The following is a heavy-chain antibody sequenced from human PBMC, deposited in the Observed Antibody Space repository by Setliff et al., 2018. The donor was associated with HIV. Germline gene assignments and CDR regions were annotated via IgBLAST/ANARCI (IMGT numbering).Heavy chain of an antibody. CDR2: IKSKTDGGTT. CDR3: TRLWFGELLSIDY. D-gene: IGHD3-10*01. J-gene: IGHJ4*02. Sequence: LRLSCAASGFTFSNAWMSWVRQAPGKGLEWVGRIKSKTDGGTTDYAAPVKGRFTISRDDSKNTLYLQMNSLKTEDTAVYYCTRLWFGELLSIDYWGQGTLVTVSS. CDR1: GFTFSNAW. V-gene: IGHV3-15*01.